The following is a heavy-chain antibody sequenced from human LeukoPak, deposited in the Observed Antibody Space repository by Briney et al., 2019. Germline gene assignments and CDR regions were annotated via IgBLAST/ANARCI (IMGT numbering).Heavy chain of an antibody. J-gene: IGHJ3*02. V-gene: IGHV1-8*01. CDR1: GYTFTSYD. D-gene: IGHD6-13*01. Sequence: ASVKVSCKASGYTFTSYDVNWVRQATGQGLEWMGWMNPNTGKTGYAQKFQGRVTMTRNTSISTAYMELSSLRSEDTAVYYCARGYTAAAAYAFDIWGQGTMVTVSS. CDR2: MNPNTGKT. CDR3: ARGYTAAAAYAFDI.